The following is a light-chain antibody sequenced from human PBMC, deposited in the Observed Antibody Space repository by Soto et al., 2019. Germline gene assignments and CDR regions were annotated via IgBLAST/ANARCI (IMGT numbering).Light chain of an antibody. CDR3: QQYKT. CDR2: GAS. CDR1: RSVSID. J-gene: IGKJ1*01. Sequence: ELVVTQSPATLSVSPGERATLSCRASRSVSIDLAWYQQTPGQAPRLLIYGASTRATGIPVRFSGSASGTEFTLSISRLEPEDFAVFYCQQYKTFGHGTKVDIK. V-gene: IGKV3-15*01.